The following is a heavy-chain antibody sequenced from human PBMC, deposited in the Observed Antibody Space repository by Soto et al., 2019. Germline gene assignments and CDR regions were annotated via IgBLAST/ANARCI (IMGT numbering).Heavy chain of an antibody. CDR1: GGAISSYY. CDR3: ARHNYGSGSTYFDY. CDR2: IYYSGST. Sequence: SETLSHTYTISGGAISSYYWSWIRQPPGKGLEWIGYIYYSGSTNYNPSLKSRVTISVDTSKNQFSPKLNSMTAADTAVYYCARHNYGSGSTYFDYWGQGTLVTVS. V-gene: IGHV4-59*08. J-gene: IGHJ4*02. D-gene: IGHD3-10*01.